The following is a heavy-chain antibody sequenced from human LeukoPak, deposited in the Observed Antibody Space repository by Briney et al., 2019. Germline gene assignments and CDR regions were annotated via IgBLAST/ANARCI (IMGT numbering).Heavy chain of an antibody. Sequence: ASVKVSCKASGYTFTGYYIHWVRQAPGQGLEWMGWIDPNSGGTNYAQKFQGRVTMTRDTSISTAYMELSRLRSDDTAVYYCASMEVLPPYSSSWSLGYWGQGTLVTVSS. V-gene: IGHV1-2*02. D-gene: IGHD6-13*01. CDR1: GYTFTGYY. CDR2: IDPNSGGT. CDR3: ASMEVLPPYSSSWSLGY. J-gene: IGHJ4*02.